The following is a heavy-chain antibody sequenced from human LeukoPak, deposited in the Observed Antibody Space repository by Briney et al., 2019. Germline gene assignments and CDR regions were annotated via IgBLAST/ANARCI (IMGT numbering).Heavy chain of an antibody. Sequence: SETLSLTCTVSGGSISSYYWSWIRQPPGKGLEWIGYIYYSGSTNYNPSLKSRVTISVDTSKNQFSLKLSSVTAADTAVYYCARGADSSGWYGGHFDYWGQGTLVTVSS. CDR1: GGSISSYY. CDR2: IYYSGST. V-gene: IGHV4-59*01. CDR3: ARGADSSGWYGGHFDY. D-gene: IGHD6-19*01. J-gene: IGHJ4*02.